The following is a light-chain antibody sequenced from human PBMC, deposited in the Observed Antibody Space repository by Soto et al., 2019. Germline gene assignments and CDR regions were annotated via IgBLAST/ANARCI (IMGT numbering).Light chain of an antibody. CDR2: AAS. CDR3: QQFNNYLIT. Sequence: DIQITQSPSSLSASVVDRVTITCRASQSISSYLNWYQQKPGKAPKLLIYAASSLQSGVPSRFSGSGSGTDFTLTISSLQPEDFATYYCQQFNNYLITFGQGTKVDIK. J-gene: IGKJ1*01. CDR1: QSISSY. V-gene: IGKV1-39*01.